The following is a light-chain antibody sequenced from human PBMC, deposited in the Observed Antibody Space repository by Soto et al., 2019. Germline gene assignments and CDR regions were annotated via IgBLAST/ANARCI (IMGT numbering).Light chain of an antibody. J-gene: IGLJ2*01. CDR2: AND. Sequence: SVLTQPPSMSGPPGQRVTISCSGSRSNIGGNAVTWYQQVPGTAPKLLIYANDQRPSGVSDRFSGSKSATSASLAISGLQSEDEADYYCAVWDDNLKGLFGGGTQLTVL. CDR3: AVWDDNLKGL. V-gene: IGLV1-44*01. CDR1: RSNIGGNA.